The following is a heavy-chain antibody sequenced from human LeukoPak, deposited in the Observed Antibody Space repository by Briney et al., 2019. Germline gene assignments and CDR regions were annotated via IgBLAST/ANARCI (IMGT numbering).Heavy chain of an antibody. J-gene: IGHJ4*02. CDR1: GGSINGSEW. V-gene: IGHV4-4*02. Sequence: PSETLSLTCAVSGGSINGSEWWNWVRQTPGKGVEWIGEIYHSGSASYNPSLKSRVAISVDKSKNQFSLQLRSVTAADTAVYYCARDSTSGSSWFFDYWGQGTLVTVSS. CDR3: ARDSTSGSSWFFDY. D-gene: IGHD6-13*01. CDR2: IYHSGSA.